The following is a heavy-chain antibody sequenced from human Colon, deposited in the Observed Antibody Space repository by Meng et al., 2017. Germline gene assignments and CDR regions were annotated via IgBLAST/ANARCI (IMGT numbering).Heavy chain of an antibody. CDR3: GTDIYD. V-gene: IGHV3-15*01. Sequence: GGSLRLSCAASGFTFTTAWMTWVRRTPGRGLEWVGRIKSNNDGGTTDYAAPVKGRFTISRDDSKSTLYLQMNSLKIEDTAMYYCGTDIYDWGRGPLATFPS. J-gene: IGHJ4*02. D-gene: IGHD2/OR15-2a*01. CDR2: IKSNNDGGTT. CDR1: GFTFTTAW.